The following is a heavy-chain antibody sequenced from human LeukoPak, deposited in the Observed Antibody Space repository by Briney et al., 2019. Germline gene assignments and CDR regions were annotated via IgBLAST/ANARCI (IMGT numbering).Heavy chain of an antibody. CDR3: ARASRFVPAAIVGTRAFDI. Sequence: SETLSLTCTVSGYSISSGYYWGWIRQPPGKGLEWIGSIYHSGSTYYNPSLKSRVTISVDTSKNQFSLKLSSVTAADTAVYYCARASRFVPAAIVGTRAFDIWGQGTMVTVSS. V-gene: IGHV4-38-2*02. J-gene: IGHJ3*02. CDR1: GYSISSGYY. D-gene: IGHD2-2*02. CDR2: IYHSGST.